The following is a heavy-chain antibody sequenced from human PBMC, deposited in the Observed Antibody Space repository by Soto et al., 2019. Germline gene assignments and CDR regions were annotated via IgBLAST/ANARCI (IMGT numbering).Heavy chain of an antibody. D-gene: IGHD3-22*01. CDR1: GGSISSGGYY. J-gene: IGHJ4*02. CDR2: IYYSGST. Sequence: SETLSLTCTVSGGSISSGGYYWSWIRQHPGKGLEWIGYIYYSGSTYYNPSLKSRVTISVDTSKNQFSLKLSSVTAADTAVYYCARLADYYDSSGYSLFDYWGQGTLVTVS. CDR3: ARLADYYDSSGYSLFDY. V-gene: IGHV4-31*03.